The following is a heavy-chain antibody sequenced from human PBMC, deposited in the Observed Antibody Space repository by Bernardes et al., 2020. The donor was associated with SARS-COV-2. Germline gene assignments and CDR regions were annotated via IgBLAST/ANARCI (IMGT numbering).Heavy chain of an antibody. CDR3: AKSNLAMIVVVTTLDY. Sequence: GGSLRLSCAASGFTFSSYAMSWVRQAPGKGLEWVSAISGSGDITYYADSVKGRFTISRDNSKNTLYLQMNSLRAEDTAVYYCAKSNLAMIVVVTTLDYWGQGTLVTVSS. V-gene: IGHV3-23*01. J-gene: IGHJ4*02. CDR2: ISGSGDIT. CDR1: GFTFSSYA. D-gene: IGHD3-22*01.